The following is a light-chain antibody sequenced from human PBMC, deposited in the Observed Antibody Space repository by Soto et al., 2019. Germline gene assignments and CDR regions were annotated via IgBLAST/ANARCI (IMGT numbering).Light chain of an antibody. CDR2: SVS. V-gene: IGLV2-14*01. CDR1: SSDIGAYNH. Sequence: QSALTQPASVSGSPGQSITISCSGTSSDIGAYNHVAWFQQFPGKTPKLVIYSVSDRPSGISYRFSGSKSANTASLTISGLQADDEADYYCISYTVSRSYVFGTGPKLTDL. J-gene: IGLJ1*01. CDR3: ISYTVSRSYV.